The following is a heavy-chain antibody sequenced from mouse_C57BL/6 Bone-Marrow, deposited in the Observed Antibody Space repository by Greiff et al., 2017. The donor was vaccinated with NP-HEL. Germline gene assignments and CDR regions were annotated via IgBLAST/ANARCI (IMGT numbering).Heavy chain of an antibody. V-gene: IGHV2-9-1*01. CDR3: ARREDYYGSSPYWYFDV. D-gene: IGHD1-1*01. CDR1: GFSLTSYA. Sequence: QVQLKESGPGLVAPSQRLSITCTVSGFSLTSYAISWVRQPPGKGLEWLGVIWTGGGTNYNSALKSRLSISKDNSKSQVFLKMNSLQTDDTARYYCARREDYYGSSPYWYFDVWGTGTTVTVSS. J-gene: IGHJ1*03. CDR2: IWTGGGT.